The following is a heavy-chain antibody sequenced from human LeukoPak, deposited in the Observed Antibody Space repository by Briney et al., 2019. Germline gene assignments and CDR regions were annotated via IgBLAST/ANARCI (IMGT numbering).Heavy chain of an antibody. CDR2: ISGSGDTT. CDR1: SFTFSTFA. V-gene: IGHV3-23*01. J-gene: IGHJ4*02. D-gene: IGHD6-6*01. Sequence: GSLRLSCTVSSFTFSTFAMSWVRQAPGKGLEWVAGISGSGDTTYYAESVKGRFTISRDNSRTTLYLQMNRLRAEDTAVYYCAKRGPIYSSSPGNYFDSWGQGTLVTVSS. CDR3: AKRGPIYSSSPGNYFDS.